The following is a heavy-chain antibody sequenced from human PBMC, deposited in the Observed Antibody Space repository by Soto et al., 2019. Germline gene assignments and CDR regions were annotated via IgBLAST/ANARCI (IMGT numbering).Heavy chain of an antibody. Sequence: AGSLRLSCAGSGFTFVDSYMSWILQATGKGLEWLSYISPGSRYPAYADSVKGRFTISRDNAKRSLYLQMMSLTAEDTAIYYCVRGGGGGLFDPWGQGTMVTVSS. J-gene: IGHJ5*02. CDR3: VRGGGGGLFDP. CDR2: ISPGSRYP. V-gene: IGHV3-11*06. CDR1: GFTFVDSY. D-gene: IGHD2-15*01.